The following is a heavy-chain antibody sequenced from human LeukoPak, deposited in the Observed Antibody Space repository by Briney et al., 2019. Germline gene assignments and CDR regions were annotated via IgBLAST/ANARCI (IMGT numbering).Heavy chain of an antibody. CDR1: RFTFSSYA. CDR2: ISYDGSNK. J-gene: IGHJ4*02. CDR3: ARIGESGSYYFDY. Sequence: GGSLRLSCAASRFTFSSYAMHWVRQAPGKGLEWVAVISYDGSNKYYADSVKGRFTISRDNSKNTLYLQMNSLRAEDTAVYYCARIGESGSYYFDYWGQGTLVTVSS. D-gene: IGHD1-26*01. V-gene: IGHV3-30*14.